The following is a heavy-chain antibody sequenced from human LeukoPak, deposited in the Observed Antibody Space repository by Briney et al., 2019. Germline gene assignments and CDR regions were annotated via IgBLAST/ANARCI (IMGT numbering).Heavy chain of an antibody. V-gene: IGHV1-18*01. Sequence: ASVKVSCKASGYTFTSYGTSWVRQAPGQGLEWMGWISAYNGNTNYAQKLQGRVTMTTDTSTSTAYMELRSLRSDDTAVYYCAREFYYYDSSGYLDYWGQGTLVTVSS. CDR1: GYTFTSYG. J-gene: IGHJ4*02. D-gene: IGHD3-22*01. CDR2: ISAYNGNT. CDR3: AREFYYYDSSGYLDY.